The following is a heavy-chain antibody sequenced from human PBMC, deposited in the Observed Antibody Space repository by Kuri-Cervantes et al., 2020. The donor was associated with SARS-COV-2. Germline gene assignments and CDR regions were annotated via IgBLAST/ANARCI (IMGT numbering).Heavy chain of an antibody. J-gene: IGHJ5*02. CDR1: GGSISSYY. CDR2: IYYSGST. Sequence: SETLSLTCTVSGGSISSYYWSWIRQPPGKGLECIGYIYYSGSTNYNPSLKSRVTISVDTSKNQFSLKLSSVTAADTAVYYCARESSSSWYWFDPWGQGTLVTVSS. CDR3: ARESSSSWYWFDP. D-gene: IGHD6-13*01. V-gene: IGHV4-59*12.